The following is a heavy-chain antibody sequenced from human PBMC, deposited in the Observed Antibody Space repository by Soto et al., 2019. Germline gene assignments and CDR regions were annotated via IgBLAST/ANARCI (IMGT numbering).Heavy chain of an antibody. Sequence: SQTLSLTCTVSGGSISSFYWTWIRQSPAKGLEWIGSIYDSGSTNYNPSLKSRVTISVDTSKNQFSLKLTSVTAADTAVYYCARGRFLEWLLSGWFDPWGQGTLVTVSS. J-gene: IGHJ5*02. V-gene: IGHV4-4*09. CDR3: ARGRFLEWLLSGWFDP. CDR1: GGSISSFY. CDR2: IYDSGST. D-gene: IGHD3-3*01.